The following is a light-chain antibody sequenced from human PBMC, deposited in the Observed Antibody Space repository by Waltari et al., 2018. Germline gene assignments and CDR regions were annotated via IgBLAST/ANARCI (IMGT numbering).Light chain of an antibody. CDR2: DAS. J-gene: IGKJ2*01. Sequence: EIVLTQSPATLSLSPGARATLSCRASQSVSSSLAWDQQKPGQAPRLLIYDASKRATGIPARFSGSGSGTDFTLTIGGLEPEDFAVYYCQQRSDWPFTFGQGTKLEI. CDR3: QQRSDWPFT. V-gene: IGKV3-11*01. CDR1: QSVSSS.